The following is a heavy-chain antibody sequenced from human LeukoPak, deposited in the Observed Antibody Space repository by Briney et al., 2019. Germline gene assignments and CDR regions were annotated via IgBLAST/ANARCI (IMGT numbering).Heavy chain of an antibody. J-gene: IGHJ4*02. CDR2: ISGSGGST. V-gene: IGHV3-23*01. CDR1: GFTFSSYA. Sequence: PGGSLRLSCAASGFTFSSYAMSWVRQAPGKGLEWVSAISGSGGSTYYADSVKGRFTISRHNSKNTLYLQMVSLRAEDTAVYYCARDHSQWLVPYYFDYWGQGTLVTVSS. D-gene: IGHD6-19*01. CDR3: ARDHSQWLVPYYFDY.